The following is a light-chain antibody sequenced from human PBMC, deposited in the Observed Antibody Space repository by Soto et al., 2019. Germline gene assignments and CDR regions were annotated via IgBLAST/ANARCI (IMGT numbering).Light chain of an antibody. CDR2: DAS. CDR1: QGISSA. J-gene: IGKJ1*01. Sequence: AIQLTQSPSSLSASVGDRVTITCRASQGISSALAWYQQKPGKAPKLLIYDASSLESGVPSRFSGSGSGTDFTLTISSLQPEDFATYYCKQFNSYPLWTFGQGTKVEIK. V-gene: IGKV1-13*02. CDR3: KQFNSYPLWT.